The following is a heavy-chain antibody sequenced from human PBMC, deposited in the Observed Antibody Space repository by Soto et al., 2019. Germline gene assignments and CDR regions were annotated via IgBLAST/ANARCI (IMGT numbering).Heavy chain of an antibody. D-gene: IGHD5-18*01. J-gene: IGHJ6*03. CDR2: IYSGGST. CDR3: ASQTPHSFNYYYYYMDV. CDR1: GFTVSSNY. Sequence: EVQLVESGGGLVQPGGSLRLSCAASGFTVSSNYMSWVRQAPGKGLEWVSVIYSGGSTYYADSVKGRFTISRHNSKNTLYLQMNSLRAEDTAVYYCASQTPHSFNYYYYYMDVWGKGTTVTVSS. V-gene: IGHV3-53*04.